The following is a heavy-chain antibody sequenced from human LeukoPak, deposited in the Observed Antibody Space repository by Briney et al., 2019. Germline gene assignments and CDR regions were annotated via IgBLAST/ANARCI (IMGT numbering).Heavy chain of an antibody. D-gene: IGHD1-26*01. Sequence: GRSLRLSCAASGFTFSSYAMHWVRQAPGKGLEWVAVISYDGSNKYYADSVKGRFTISRDNSKNTLYLQMNSLRAEDTAVYYCAGDGYYSYYFDYWGQGTLVTVSS. J-gene: IGHJ4*02. CDR1: GFTFSSYA. CDR2: ISYDGSNK. V-gene: IGHV3-30-3*01. CDR3: AGDGYYSYYFDY.